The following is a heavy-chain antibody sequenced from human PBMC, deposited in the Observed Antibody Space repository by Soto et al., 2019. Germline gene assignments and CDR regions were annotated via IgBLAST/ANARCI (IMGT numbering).Heavy chain of an antibody. Sequence: ASVKVSCKASGYTFTGYYIHWVRQAPGQGLEWMGWINPNSGGTNYAQKFQGWVTMTRDTSISTAYMELSRLRSDDTAVYYCARDPINSADDAFDIWGQGTMVTVSS. CDR2: INPNSGGT. J-gene: IGHJ3*02. V-gene: IGHV1-2*04. CDR1: GYTFTGYY. D-gene: IGHD3-10*01. CDR3: ARDPINSADDAFDI.